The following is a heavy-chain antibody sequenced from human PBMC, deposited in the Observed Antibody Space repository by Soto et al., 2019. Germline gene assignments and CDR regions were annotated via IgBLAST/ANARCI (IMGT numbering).Heavy chain of an antibody. V-gene: IGHV4-38-2*01. D-gene: IGHD6-6*01. Sequence: PSETLSLTCDVSGNSISSGSYWGWIRQPPGKGLEWIGTTDHSGNAYYNPSLKSRVTISIDPSKSQFSLKVLSVTAADTAVYYCASAHLGFYSSSRTKGFYFDFWGQGTLVTVSS. J-gene: IGHJ4*02. CDR2: TDHSGNA. CDR3: ASAHLGFYSSSRTKGFYFDF. CDR1: GNSISSGSY.